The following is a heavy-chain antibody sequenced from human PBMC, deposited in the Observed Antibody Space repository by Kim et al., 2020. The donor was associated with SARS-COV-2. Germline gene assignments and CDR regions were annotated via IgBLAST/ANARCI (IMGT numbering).Heavy chain of an antibody. J-gene: IGHJ6*02. V-gene: IGHV1-69*13. CDR2: IIPIFSAP. D-gene: IGHD3-10*01. Sequence: SVKVSCKASGGTFSRYAMNWVRQAPGQGLEWMGGIIPIFSAPKYAQKFQGRVTITADESTNTAYMELSTLRSDDTAVYYCARDAGYGSGSLGLDVWGQGTRVIVSS. CDR1: GGTFSRYA. CDR3: ARDAGYGSGSLGLDV.